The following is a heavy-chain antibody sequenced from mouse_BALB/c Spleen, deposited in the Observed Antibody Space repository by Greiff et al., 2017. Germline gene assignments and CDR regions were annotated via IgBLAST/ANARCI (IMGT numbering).Heavy chain of an antibody. Sequence: EVKLVESGGGLVQPGGSRKLSCAASGFTFSSFGMHWVRQAPEKGLEWVAYISSGSSTIYYADTVKGRFTISRDNPKNTLFLQMTSLRSEDTAMYYCAREGNYGPNYFDYWGQGTTLTVSS. V-gene: IGHV5-17*02. CDR2: ISSGSSTI. D-gene: IGHD1-1*01. CDR1: GFTFSSFG. CDR3: AREGNYGPNYFDY. J-gene: IGHJ2*01.